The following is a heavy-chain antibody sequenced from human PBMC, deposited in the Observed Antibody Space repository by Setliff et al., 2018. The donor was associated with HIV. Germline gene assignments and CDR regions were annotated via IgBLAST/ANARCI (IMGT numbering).Heavy chain of an antibody. CDR1: GYTLTELS. V-gene: IGHV1-24*01. J-gene: IGHJ6*04. D-gene: IGHD1-26*01. Sequence: ASVKVSCKVSGYTLTELSMHWVRQAPGKGLEWMGGFDPEDGETIYAQKFQGRVTMTEDTSTDTAYMELSSLKAEDTAVYYCARVLRGGYFGGGADVWGKGTTVTVSS. CDR2: FDPEDGET. CDR3: ARVLRGGYFGGGADV.